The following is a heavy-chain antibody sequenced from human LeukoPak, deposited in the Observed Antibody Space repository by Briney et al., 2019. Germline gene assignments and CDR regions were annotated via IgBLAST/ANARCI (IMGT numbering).Heavy chain of an antibody. CDR1: GFTFRSYG. D-gene: IGHD5-18*01. CDR2: ISYDGSNK. J-gene: IGHJ4*02. CDR3: ARRGHGYGSPFDY. Sequence: GGSLRLSCAASGFTFRSYGMHWVRQAPGKGLEWVAVISYDGSNKYYADSVKGRFTISRDKSKNTLYLQMNSLRAEDTAVYYCARRGHGYGSPFDYWGQGTLVTVSS. V-gene: IGHV3-30*03.